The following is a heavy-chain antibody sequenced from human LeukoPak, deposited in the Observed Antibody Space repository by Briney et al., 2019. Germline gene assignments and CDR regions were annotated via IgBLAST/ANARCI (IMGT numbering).Heavy chain of an antibody. CDR1: GGSISSYY. V-gene: IGHV4-4*07. D-gene: IGHD2-2*02. CDR3: ARALRDIVVAPAAIRNYYYYYYMDV. Sequence: SETLSLTCTVSGGSISSYYWSWIRQPAGKGLEWIGRIYTSGSTNYNPSLKSRVTMSVDTSKNQFSLKLSSVTAADTAVYYCARALRDIVVAPAAIRNYYYYYYMDVWGKGTTVTVSS. CDR2: IYTSGST. J-gene: IGHJ6*03.